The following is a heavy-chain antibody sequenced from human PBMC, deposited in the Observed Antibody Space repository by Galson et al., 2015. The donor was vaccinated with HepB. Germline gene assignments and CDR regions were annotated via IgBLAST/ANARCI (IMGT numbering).Heavy chain of an antibody. J-gene: IGHJ4*02. CDR1: GFTFSSYS. CDR2: ISSSSSYI. Sequence: SLRLSCAASGFTFSSYSMNWVRQAPGKGLEWVSSISSSSSYIYYADSVKGRFTISRDNAKNSLYLQMNSLRAEDTAVYCCARAYGDSHPYFDYWGQGTLVTVSS. D-gene: IGHD4-17*01. V-gene: IGHV3-21*01. CDR3: ARAYGDSHPYFDY.